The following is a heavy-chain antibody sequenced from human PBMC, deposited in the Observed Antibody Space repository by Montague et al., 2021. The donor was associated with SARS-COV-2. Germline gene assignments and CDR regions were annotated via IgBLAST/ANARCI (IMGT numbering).Heavy chain of an antibody. Sequence: SETLSLTCTVSGGSTNSYYWSWIRQPPGKRLEWIGYTYYSGSTKYNPSFKSRVAISVDTSKNNFSLNLTSVTAADTAVYYCAKHAYYFDSRGYNYTDAFNVWGQGTMVTVSS. CDR3: AKHAYYFDSRGYNYTDAFNV. J-gene: IGHJ3*01. CDR2: TYYSGST. CDR1: GGSTNSYY. V-gene: IGHV4-59*12. D-gene: IGHD3-22*01.